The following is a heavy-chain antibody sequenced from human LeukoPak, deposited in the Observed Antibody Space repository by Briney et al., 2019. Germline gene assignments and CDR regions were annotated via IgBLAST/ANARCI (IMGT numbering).Heavy chain of an antibody. J-gene: IGHJ4*02. CDR3: VKDSRMAAVGKFDS. V-gene: IGHV3-23*01. CDR2: VSGSGATT. CDR1: GFTFDRYA. Sequence: GGSLRLSCAASGFTFDRYAMAWVRQPPGKGLEWVSSVSGSGATTNFADSVKGRFSISRDNSKNTLYLQMSRLGAEDTAVYYCVKDSRMAAVGKFDSWGQGTLVTVSS. D-gene: IGHD6-13*01.